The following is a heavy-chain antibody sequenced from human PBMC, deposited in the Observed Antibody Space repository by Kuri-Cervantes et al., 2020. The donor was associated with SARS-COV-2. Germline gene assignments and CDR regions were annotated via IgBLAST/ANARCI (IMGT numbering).Heavy chain of an antibody. Sequence: GESLKISCAASGFTFSSYGMHWVRQAPGKGLEWVAVISYDGSNKYYADSVKGRFTISRDNSKNTLYLQMNSLRAEDTAFYYCTKGSVMIPVPNAWGQGTLVTVSS. D-gene: IGHD2-21*01. CDR2: ISYDGSNK. CDR3: TKGSVMIPVPNA. V-gene: IGHV3-30*18. CDR1: GFTFSSYG. J-gene: IGHJ5*02.